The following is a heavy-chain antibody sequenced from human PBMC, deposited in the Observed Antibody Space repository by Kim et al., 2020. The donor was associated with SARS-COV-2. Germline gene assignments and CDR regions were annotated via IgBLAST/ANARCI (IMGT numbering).Heavy chain of an antibody. CDR3: ARTITRMFDS. CDR1: GGSISSSSYY. Sequence: SQTLSLTCTVSGGSISSSSYYWGWIRQPPGKGLEWIGSIYYSGSTYYNPSLKSRVTISVDTSKNQFSLKLSSVTAADTAVYYCARTITRMFDSWGQGTLVTVSS. D-gene: IGHD3-10*01. CDR2: IYYSGST. J-gene: IGHJ5*01. V-gene: IGHV4-39*01.